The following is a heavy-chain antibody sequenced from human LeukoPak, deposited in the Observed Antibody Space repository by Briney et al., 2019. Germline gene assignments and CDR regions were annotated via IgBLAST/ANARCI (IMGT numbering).Heavy chain of an antibody. CDR3: TQDQQYSGDYPFDY. D-gene: IGHD4-17*01. CDR2: IRQDGSAK. V-gene: IGHV3-7*03. Sequence: PGGSLRLSCAASGFTFSSFWMSWFRQAPGKGLEWVAHIRQDGSAKHYVDSVRGRCTISRDNARNSVFLQMNSLRAEDTAVYYCTQDQQYSGDYPFDYWGQGTLVTVSS. J-gene: IGHJ4*02. CDR1: GFTFSSFW.